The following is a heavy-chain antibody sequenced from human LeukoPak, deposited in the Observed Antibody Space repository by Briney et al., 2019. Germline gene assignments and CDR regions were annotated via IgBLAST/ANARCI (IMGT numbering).Heavy chain of an antibody. CDR1: GGSISSYY. J-gene: IGHJ4*02. CDR3: ARHSGIAVAGADFDY. CDR2: IYYSGRT. D-gene: IGHD6-19*01. Sequence: PSETLSLTCTVSGGSISSYYRSWIRQPPGKGLEWIGSIYYSGRTNYNPSLKSRVTISVDTSKNQFSLKLSSVTAADTAVYYCARHSGIAVAGADFDYWGQGTLVTVSS. V-gene: IGHV4-59*08.